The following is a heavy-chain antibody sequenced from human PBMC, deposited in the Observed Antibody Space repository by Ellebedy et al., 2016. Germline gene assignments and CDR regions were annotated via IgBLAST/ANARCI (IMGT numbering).Heavy chain of an antibody. CDR2: ISYDGSNK. Sequence: LSLTCAASGFTFSSYAMHWVRQAPGKGLEWVAVISYDGSNKYYADSVKGRFTISRDNSKNTLYLQMNSLRAEDTAVYYCARENYGSGSYWRGAFDYWGQGTLVTVSS. J-gene: IGHJ4*02. CDR1: GFTFSSYA. D-gene: IGHD3-10*01. V-gene: IGHV3-30*04. CDR3: ARENYGSGSYWRGAFDY.